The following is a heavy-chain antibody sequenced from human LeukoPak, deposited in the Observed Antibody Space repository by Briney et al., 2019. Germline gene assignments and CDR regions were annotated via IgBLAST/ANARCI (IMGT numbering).Heavy chain of an antibody. CDR2: VDPEDGET. V-gene: IGHV1-69-2*01. J-gene: IGHJ4*02. D-gene: IGHD3-3*01. CDR1: GYTFTDYY. Sequence: GASVKVSCKVSGYTFTDYYMHWVQQAPGKGLEWMGLVDPEDGETIYAEKFQGRVTITADTSTDTAYMELSSLRSEDTAVYYCATLPFTTFDYWGQGTLVTVSS. CDR3: ATLPFTTFDY.